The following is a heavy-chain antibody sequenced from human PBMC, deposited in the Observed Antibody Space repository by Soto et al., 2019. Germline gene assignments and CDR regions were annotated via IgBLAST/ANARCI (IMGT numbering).Heavy chain of an antibody. CDR2: IIPIFGTA. Sequence: QVQLVQSGAEVNKPGSSVKVSCKASGGTFSSYAISWVRQAPGQGLEWMGGIIPIFGTANYAQKLQGRVTITADKSTSTAYMEMRSLKAEDTDVYYCATDLKGVADTRGDAFDIWGQGTMVTVSS. V-gene: IGHV1-69*06. J-gene: IGHJ3*02. CDR1: GGTFSSYA. D-gene: IGHD6-19*01. CDR3: ATDLKGVADTRGDAFDI.